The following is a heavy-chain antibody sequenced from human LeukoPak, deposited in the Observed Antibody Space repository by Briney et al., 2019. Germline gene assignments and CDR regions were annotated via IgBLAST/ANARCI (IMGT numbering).Heavy chain of an antibody. CDR3: ARGESSSGYYATDAYFQH. D-gene: IGHD3-22*01. V-gene: IGHV4-30-4*07. Sequence: SETLSLTCAVSGGSISSGGYSWSWIRQPPGKGLEWIGYIYYSGSTYYNPSLKSRVTISVDTSKNQFSLKLSSVTAADTAVYYCARGESSSGYYATDAYFQHWGQGTLVTVSS. CDR2: IYYSGST. CDR1: GGSISSGGYS. J-gene: IGHJ1*01.